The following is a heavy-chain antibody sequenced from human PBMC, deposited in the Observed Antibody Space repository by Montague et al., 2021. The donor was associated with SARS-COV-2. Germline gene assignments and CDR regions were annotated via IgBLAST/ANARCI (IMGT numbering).Heavy chain of an antibody. V-gene: IGHV4-34*01. Sequence: SETLSLTCAVHGGSFSTYSWNWIRQPPGKGLEWIGGIHHGGSTNYNPSLKSRVTISADTSKNQFSLKLTSVAAADTAVYYCARLGDGVVPSPILGVRPYYSYYYMDVWGKGTTVTVSS. D-gene: IGHD2-2*02. J-gene: IGHJ6*03. CDR2: IHHGGST. CDR3: ARLGDGVVPSPILGVRPYYSYYYMDV. CDR1: GGSFSTYS.